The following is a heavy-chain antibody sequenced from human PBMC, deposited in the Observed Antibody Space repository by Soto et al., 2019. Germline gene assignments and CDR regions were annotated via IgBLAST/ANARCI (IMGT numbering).Heavy chain of an antibody. CDR1: GFTFSSYG. D-gene: IGHD4-17*01. J-gene: IGHJ4*02. Sequence: QVQLVESGGGVVQPGRSLRLSCAASGFTFSSYGMHWVRQAPGKGLEWVAVISYDGSNKYYADSVKGRFTISRDNSKNTLYLQMNSLRAVDTAVYYCAKFVGTVTTFDYWGQGTLVTVSS. CDR2: ISYDGSNK. CDR3: AKFVGTVTTFDY. V-gene: IGHV3-30*18.